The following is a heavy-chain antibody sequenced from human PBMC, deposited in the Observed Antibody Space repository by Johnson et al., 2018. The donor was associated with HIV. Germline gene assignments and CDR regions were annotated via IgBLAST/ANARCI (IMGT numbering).Heavy chain of an antibody. J-gene: IGHJ3*02. Sequence: EVQLVESGGGVVRPGGSLRVSCTASGFTFDDYGMHWVRQAPGKGLEWVSGISWNSGSIGYADSVKGRFTISRDNAKNSLYLQMNSLRAEDTALYYCAKEIYGGGDWEDDAFDIWGQGTMVTVSS. D-gene: IGHD2-21*02. CDR3: AKEIYGGGDWEDDAFDI. CDR2: ISWNSGSI. V-gene: IGHV3-9*01. CDR1: GFTFDDYG.